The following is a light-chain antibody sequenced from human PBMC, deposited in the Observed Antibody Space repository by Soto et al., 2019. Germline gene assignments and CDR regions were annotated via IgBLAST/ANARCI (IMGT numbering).Light chain of an antibody. CDR2: DVN. CDR1: SSDVGRFNF. J-gene: IGLJ2*01. V-gene: IGLV2-14*03. Sequence: QSVLTQPASVSGSPGQSITISCTGTSSDVGRFNFVSWYQQHPGKAPKLMIYDVNNRPSGVSNRFSGSKSGNTASLTISGLQAEDEADYYCSSSSGSTTRVVFGGGTKLIVL. CDR3: SSSSGSTTRVV.